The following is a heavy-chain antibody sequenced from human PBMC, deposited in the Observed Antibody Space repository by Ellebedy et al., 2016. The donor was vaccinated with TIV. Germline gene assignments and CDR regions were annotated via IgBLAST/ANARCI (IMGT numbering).Heavy chain of an antibody. CDR1: GYTFTGYY. CDR3: ARDAYCSSTSCYIHFDY. CDR2: INPNSGGT. V-gene: IGHV1-2*02. J-gene: IGHJ4*02. D-gene: IGHD2-2*02. Sequence: ASVKVSCXASGYTFTGYYMHWVRQAPGQGLEWMGWINPNSGGTNYAQKFQGRVTMTRDTSISTAYMELSRLRSDDTAVYYCARDAYCSSTSCYIHFDYWGQGTLVTVSS.